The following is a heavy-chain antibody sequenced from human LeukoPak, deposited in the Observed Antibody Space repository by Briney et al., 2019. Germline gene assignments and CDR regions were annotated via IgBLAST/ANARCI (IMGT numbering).Heavy chain of an antibody. J-gene: IGHJ4*02. CDR2: MYYSGST. CDR1: GGSICSSSYY. V-gene: IGHV4-39*01. D-gene: IGHD6-13*01. CDR3: ARSVYSTNADC. Sequence: SETLSLTCTVSGGSICSSSYYWDWIRQPPGKGLEWIGSMYYSGSTYYNPSLKSRVTISVDTSKNQLSLKLSSVTAADTAVYYCARSVYSTNADCWGQGTLVTVSS.